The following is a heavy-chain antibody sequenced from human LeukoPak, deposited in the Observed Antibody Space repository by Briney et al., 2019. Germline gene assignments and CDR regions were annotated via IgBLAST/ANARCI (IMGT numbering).Heavy chain of an antibody. CDR2: INHSGST. V-gene: IGHV4-34*01. Sequence: SETLSLTCAVYGGSFSGYYWGWIRQPPGKGLEWIGEINHSGSTNYNPSLKSRVTISVDTSKNQFSLKLSSVTAADTAVYYCARGVLVRATRKFDYWGQGTLVTVSS. CDR1: GGSFSGYY. D-gene: IGHD1-26*01. J-gene: IGHJ4*02. CDR3: ARGVLVRATRKFDY.